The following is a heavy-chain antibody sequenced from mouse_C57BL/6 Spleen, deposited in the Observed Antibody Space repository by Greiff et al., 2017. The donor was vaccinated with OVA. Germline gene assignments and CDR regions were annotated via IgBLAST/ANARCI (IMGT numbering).Heavy chain of an antibody. D-gene: IGHD3-2*02. V-gene: IGHV5-17*01. CDR1: GFTFSDYG. Sequence: EVMLVESGGGLVKPGGSLKLSCAASGFTFSDYGMHWVRQAPEKGLEWVAYISSGSSTIYYADTVKCRFTISRDNAKNTLFLQMTSLRSEDTAMYYCARDSGYYFDYWGQGTTLTVSA. J-gene: IGHJ2*01. CDR3: ARDSGYYFDY. CDR2: ISSGSSTI.